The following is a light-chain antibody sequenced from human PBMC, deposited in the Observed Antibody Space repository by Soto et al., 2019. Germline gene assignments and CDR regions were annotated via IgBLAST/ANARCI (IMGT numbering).Light chain of an antibody. CDR2: SAS. CDR3: QKYASAPWT. Sequence: IQMTQSPSSLSASVGDRVIITCRASQGIGNSLAWYQQKAGRVPKLLMHSASTLLSGVPSRFSGSGSGTDFTLTISSLQPEDVATYYCQKYASAPWTFGEGTKVDIK. V-gene: IGKV1-27*01. J-gene: IGKJ1*01. CDR1: QGIGNS.